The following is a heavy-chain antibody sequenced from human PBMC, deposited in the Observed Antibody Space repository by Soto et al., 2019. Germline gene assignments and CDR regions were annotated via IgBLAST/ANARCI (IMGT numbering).Heavy chain of an antibody. J-gene: IGHJ4*02. CDR2: IGGRGAAT. D-gene: IGHD6-19*01. V-gene: IGHV3-23*01. CDR1: GFPFSNYA. Sequence: GGSLRLSCAASGFPFSNYAMSWVRQAPGKGLEWVSTIGGRGAATYYADSVKGRFTISRDNSKNTLYLQMNSLRAEDTAVYYCARDTKYSSGIDYWGQGTLVTVSS. CDR3: ARDTKYSSGIDY.